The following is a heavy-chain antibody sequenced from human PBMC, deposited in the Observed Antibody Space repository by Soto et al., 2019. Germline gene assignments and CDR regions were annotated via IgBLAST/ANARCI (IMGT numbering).Heavy chain of an antibody. D-gene: IGHD6-19*01. V-gene: IGHV3-33*01. CDR3: ARSPSGWDDWYFDL. CDR2: IWYDGSNK. CDR1: GFTFSSYG. J-gene: IGHJ2*01. Sequence: QEQLVESGGGVVQPGRSLRLSCAASGFTFSSYGMHWVRQAQGKGMEWVAVIWYDGSNKYYVESVKGRFTISRDNSKNTLYLQMNSLRAEDTAVYYCARSPSGWDDWYFDLWGRGTLVTVSS.